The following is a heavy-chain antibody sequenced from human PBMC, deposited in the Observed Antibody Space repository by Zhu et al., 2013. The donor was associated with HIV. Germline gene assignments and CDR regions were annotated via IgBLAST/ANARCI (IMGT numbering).Heavy chain of an antibody. CDR2: IIPILGIA. J-gene: IGHJ4*02. V-gene: IGHV1-69*02. CDR1: GGTFSSYT. Sequence: QVQLVQSGAEVKKPGSSVKVSCKASGGTFSSYTISWVRQAPGQGLEWMGRIIPILGIANYAQKFQGRVTITADKSTSTAYMELSSLRSEDTAVYYCARSLRFLESMDGRNFDYWGQGTLVTVSS. D-gene: IGHD3-3*01. CDR3: ARSLRFLESMDGRNFDY.